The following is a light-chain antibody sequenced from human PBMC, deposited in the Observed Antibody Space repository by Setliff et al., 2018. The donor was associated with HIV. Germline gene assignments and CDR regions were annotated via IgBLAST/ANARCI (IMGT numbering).Light chain of an antibody. V-gene: IGLV2-14*03. Sequence: ALAQPASVSGSPGQSITISCTGTSGDVGGYNYVSWYQQYPGKAPNLMIYDVSKRPSGVSDRFSGSKSGNSASLTISGLQAEDEADYYCTSFTSSHTYVFGTGTKVTVL. J-gene: IGLJ1*01. CDR3: TSFTSSHTYV. CDR2: DVS. CDR1: SGDVGGYNY.